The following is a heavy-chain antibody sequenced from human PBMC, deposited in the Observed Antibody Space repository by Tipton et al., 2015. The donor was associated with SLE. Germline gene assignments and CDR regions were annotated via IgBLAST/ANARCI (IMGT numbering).Heavy chain of an antibody. V-gene: IGHV3-21*01. CDR3: ARDLHWGASDY. CDR1: GFTFSSYS. D-gene: IGHD7-27*01. Sequence: SLRLSCAASGFTFSSYSMNWVRQAPGKGLEWVSSISSSSSYIYYADSVKGRFTISRDNAKNMLYLQMNSLRAEDTAVYYCARDLHWGASDYWGQGALVTVSS. J-gene: IGHJ4*02. CDR2: ISSSSSYI.